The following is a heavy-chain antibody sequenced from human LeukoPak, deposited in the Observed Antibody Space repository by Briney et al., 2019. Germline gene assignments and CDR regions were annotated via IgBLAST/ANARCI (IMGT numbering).Heavy chain of an antibody. CDR1: GFTFSTYA. CDR3: ARDPGYAIYYFDY. J-gene: IGHJ4*02. V-gene: IGHV3-23*01. Sequence: GGSLRLSCAASGFTFSTYAMSWVRQAPGKGLEWVSTISGNGGSTYYADSVKGRFSISRDNSKNTLYLQMNSLRAEDTAVYYCARDPGYAIYYFDYWGQGLLVPVSS. CDR2: ISGNGGST. D-gene: IGHD3-9*01.